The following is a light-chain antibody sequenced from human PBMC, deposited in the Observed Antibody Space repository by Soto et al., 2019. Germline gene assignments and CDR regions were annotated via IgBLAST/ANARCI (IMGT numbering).Light chain of an antibody. V-gene: IGKV1-27*01. J-gene: IGKJ1*01. CDR3: QKYDSVPWS. CDR1: QGIGYN. Sequence: DIQMTQSPTSLSASVGDRVTITCRASQGIGYNLAWYQQKPGKVPKVLIYTASTLHSGVPSRFSGSGSGTEFTLTINSLQPEDVVTYFCQKYDSVPWSFGQGTRVEI. CDR2: TAS.